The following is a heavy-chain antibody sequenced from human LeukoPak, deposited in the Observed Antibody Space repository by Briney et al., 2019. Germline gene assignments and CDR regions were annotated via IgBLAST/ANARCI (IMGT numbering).Heavy chain of an antibody. V-gene: IGHV3-15*01. Sequence: GGSLRLSCAASGFTFSNAWMSWVRQAPGKGLEWVGRIKSKTDGGTTDYAAPVKGRFTISRDDSKNTLYLQMNSLKTEDTAVYYCAKDRGYCSSSSCYAGDHWYFDLWGRGTLVTVSS. CDR2: IKSKTDGGTT. J-gene: IGHJ2*01. CDR1: GFTFSNAW. CDR3: AKDRGYCSSSSCYAGDHWYFDL. D-gene: IGHD2-2*01.